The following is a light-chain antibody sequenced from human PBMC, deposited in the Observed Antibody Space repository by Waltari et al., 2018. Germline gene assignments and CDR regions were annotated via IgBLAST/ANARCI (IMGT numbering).Light chain of an antibody. CDR2: EVT. CDR1: SSDIAGYNR. CDR3: CSYGTGSTYV. Sequence: QSALTQPASVSGSPGQSITISCTGTSSDIAGYNRVSWDQQYPGRAPKLIIYEVTKRPSGVSNHFSGSKSGSTASLTISGVQAEDEADYYCCSYGTGSTYVFGTGTKVTVL. V-gene: IGLV2-23*02. J-gene: IGLJ1*01.